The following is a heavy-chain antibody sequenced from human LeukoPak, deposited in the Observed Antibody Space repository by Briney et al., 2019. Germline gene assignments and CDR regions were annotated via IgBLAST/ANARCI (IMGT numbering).Heavy chain of an antibody. J-gene: IGHJ3*02. CDR1: GFSFSSYA. V-gene: IGHV3-23*01. Sequence: PGGSLRLSCAASGFSFSSYAVSWVRQAPGKGLEWVSAITGTSGSTYYADSVKGRFAISRDNSKSTLYLQMNSLRAEDTAVYYCATDIWVTHNAFDIWGQGTVVTVSS. D-gene: IGHD3/OR15-3a*01. CDR2: ITGTSGST. CDR3: ATDIWVTHNAFDI.